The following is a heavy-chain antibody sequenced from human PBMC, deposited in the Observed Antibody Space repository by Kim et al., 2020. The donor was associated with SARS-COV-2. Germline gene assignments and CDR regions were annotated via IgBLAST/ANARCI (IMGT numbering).Heavy chain of an antibody. D-gene: IGHD2-21*02. CDR3: AKDLLVTARGSAFDI. J-gene: IGHJ3*02. Sequence: GGSLRLSCAASGFTFSSYAMSWVRRAPGKGLEWVSGISGSGDSTYYADPVKGRHSISRDNSKNTLFLQMNSLRVEDTAVYYCAKDLLVTARGSAFDIWGHGTMVTVSS. CDR2: ISGSGDST. V-gene: IGHV3-23*01. CDR1: GFTFSSYA.